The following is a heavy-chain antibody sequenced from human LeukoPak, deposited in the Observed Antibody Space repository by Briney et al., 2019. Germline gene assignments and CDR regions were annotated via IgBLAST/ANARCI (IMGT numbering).Heavy chain of an antibody. V-gene: IGHV4-61*01. CDR3: ARGLPQQWLIDY. D-gene: IGHD6-19*01. CDR1: GGSISSSSYY. CDR2: IYYSGST. J-gene: IGHJ4*02. Sequence: PSETLSLTCTVSGGSISSSSYYWSWIRQPPGKGLEWIGYIYYSGSTNYNPSLKSRVTISVDTSKNQFSLKLSSVTAADTAVYYCARGLPQQWLIDYWGQGTLVTVSS.